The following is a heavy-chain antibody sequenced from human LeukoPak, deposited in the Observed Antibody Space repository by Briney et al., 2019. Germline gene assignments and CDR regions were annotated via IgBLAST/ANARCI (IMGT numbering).Heavy chain of an antibody. CDR2: ISAYNGNT. D-gene: IGHD1-14*01. V-gene: IGHV1-18*01. CDR3: AIWQPNNWFDP. J-gene: IGHJ5*02. Sequence: ASVKVSRKASGYTFTSYGISWVRQAPGQGLEWMGWISAYNGNTNYAQKLQGRVTMTTDTSTSTAYMELRSLRSDDTAVYYCAIWQPNNWFDPWGQGTLVTVSS. CDR1: GYTFTSYG.